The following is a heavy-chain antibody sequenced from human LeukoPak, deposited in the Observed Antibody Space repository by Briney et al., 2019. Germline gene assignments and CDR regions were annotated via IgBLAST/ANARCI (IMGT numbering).Heavy chain of an antibody. CDR1: GGSISSYY. CDR2: IYTSGST. Sequence: PSETLSLTCTVSGGSISSYYWSWIRQPAGKGLEWIGRIYTSGSTNYNPSLKSRVTMSVDTSKNQFSLKLSSVTAADTAVYYCARLYVPAAILRFGFGWFDPWGQGTLVTVSS. J-gene: IGHJ5*02. D-gene: IGHD2-2*02. CDR3: ARLYVPAAILRFGFGWFDP. V-gene: IGHV4-4*07.